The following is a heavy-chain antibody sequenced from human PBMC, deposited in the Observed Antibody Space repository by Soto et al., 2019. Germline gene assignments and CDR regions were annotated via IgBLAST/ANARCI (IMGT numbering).Heavy chain of an antibody. Sequence: QITLKESGPTLVNPTQTLTLTCTFSGFSLSTSGGGVGCIRQPPGKSLEWLTLIYWYDDKRHSQSLTRRLTNTKDTSKNLGVLTMTNMDPVDTATYYCALSSSCWHVEYFQHWGQGTLVTVSS. CDR1: GFSLSTSGGG. CDR3: ALSSSCWHVEYFQH. D-gene: IGHD6-13*01. CDR2: IYWYDDK. V-gene: IGHV2-5*01. J-gene: IGHJ1*01.